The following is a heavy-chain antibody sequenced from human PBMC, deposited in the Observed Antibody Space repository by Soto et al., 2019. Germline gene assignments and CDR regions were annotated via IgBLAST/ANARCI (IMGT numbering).Heavy chain of an antibody. J-gene: IGHJ4*02. Sequence: GGSLRLSCAASGFTFSSYAMSWVRQAPGKGLEWVSAISGSGGSTYYADSVKGRFTISRDNSKNTLYLQMNSLRAEDTAVYYCAKTGEGSSSWYPYYFDYWGQGTLVTVSS. CDR2: ISGSGGST. D-gene: IGHD6-13*01. CDR1: GFTFSSYA. CDR3: AKTGEGSSSWYPYYFDY. V-gene: IGHV3-23*01.